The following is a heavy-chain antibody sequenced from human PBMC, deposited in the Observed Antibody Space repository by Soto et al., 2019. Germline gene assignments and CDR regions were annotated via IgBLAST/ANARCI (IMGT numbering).Heavy chain of an antibody. J-gene: IGHJ4*02. CDR1: GFTFSSYS. CDR2: ITSSGTTV. V-gene: IGHV3-48*02. CDR3: ARGSSNGAYYFDF. Sequence: EVHLVESGGGLVQPGGSLRLTCAASGFTFSSYSLNWVRQAPGKGLEWVSYITSSGTTVYYADSVRGRFTISRDNAKNPLYLQMNSLRDDDTAVYYCARGSSNGAYYFDFWVQGTLVTVSS. D-gene: IGHD6-13*01.